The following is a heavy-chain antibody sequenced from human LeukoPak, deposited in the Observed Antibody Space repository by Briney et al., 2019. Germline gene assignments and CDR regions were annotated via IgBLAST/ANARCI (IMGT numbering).Heavy chain of an antibody. CDR2: ISRSGSTP. V-gene: IGHV3-23*01. CDR3: ARGPPYFGSGSYYHIVDY. CDR1: GFTFSAYD. D-gene: IGHD3-10*01. Sequence: PGGSLRLSCEGSGFTFSAYDLSWVRQAQGQGLEWVAAISRSGSTPYYTASVKGRFTISRDNSKNTLYLQMNSLRAEDTAVYYCARGPPYFGSGSYYHIVDYWGQGTLVTVSS. J-gene: IGHJ4*02.